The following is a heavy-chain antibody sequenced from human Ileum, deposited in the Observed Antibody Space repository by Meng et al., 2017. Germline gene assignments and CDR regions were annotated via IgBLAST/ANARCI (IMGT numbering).Heavy chain of an antibody. CDR1: GFTFSSYA. V-gene: IGHV3-23*01. D-gene: IGHD4/OR15-4a*01. CDR3: AREGLYRSNDY. Sequence: GESLKISCAASGFTFSSYAMSWVRQAPGKGLEWVSAISGSGGSTYYADSVKGRFTISRDNSKNTLYLQMNSLRAEDTAVYYCAREGLYRSNDYWGQGTLVTVSS. CDR2: ISGSGGST. J-gene: IGHJ4*02.